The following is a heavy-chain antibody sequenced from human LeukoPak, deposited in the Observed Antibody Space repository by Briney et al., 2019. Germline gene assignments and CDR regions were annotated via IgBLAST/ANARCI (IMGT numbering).Heavy chain of an antibody. D-gene: IGHD3-10*01. Sequence: GGSLRLSCAASGFTFRSYAMSWVRPAPGKGLEWVSSISGSGGSTYYADSVKGRFTISRDNSKNTLYLQMNSLRAEDTAVYSCAKGDVLLWFGESPAGMDVWGQGTTVTVSS. J-gene: IGHJ6*02. CDR3: AKGDVLLWFGESPAGMDV. CDR2: ISGSGGST. V-gene: IGHV3-23*01. CDR1: GFTFRSYA.